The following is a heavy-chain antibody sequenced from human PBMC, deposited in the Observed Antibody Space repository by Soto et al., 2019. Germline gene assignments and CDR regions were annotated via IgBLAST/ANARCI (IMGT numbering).Heavy chain of an antibody. Sequence: QMQLRESGPGLVKPSGTLSLTCTVSGGSISGSYWYWIRRPPGKGLEWIGYIDNTGTTNYNPSLKSRLTMSLDTSKNQISLKLSSVTAADTAVYHCAREDYGPFHNCFDPWGQGTLVTVSS. J-gene: IGHJ5*02. CDR1: GGSISGSY. D-gene: IGHD4-17*01. V-gene: IGHV4-59*01. CDR3: AREDYGPFHNCFDP. CDR2: IDNTGTT.